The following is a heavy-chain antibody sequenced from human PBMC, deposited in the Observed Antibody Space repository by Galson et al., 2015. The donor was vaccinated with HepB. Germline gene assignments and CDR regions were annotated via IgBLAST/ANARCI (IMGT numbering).Heavy chain of an antibody. Sequence: SLRLSCAASGFTFSNYAINWVRQAPGKGLEWVSTIHSGDRTYYADSVKGRFTISRDNSKNTLYLQMSILRVEDTAIYYCAKDRDSFVLSPFDFRGQGTLVTVSS. J-gene: IGHJ4*02. CDR2: IHSGDRT. CDR1: GFTFSNYA. CDR3: AKDRDSFVLSPFDF. D-gene: IGHD6-6*01. V-gene: IGHV3-23*01.